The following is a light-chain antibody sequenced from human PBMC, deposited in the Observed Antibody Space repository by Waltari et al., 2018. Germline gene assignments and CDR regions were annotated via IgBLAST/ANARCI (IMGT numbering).Light chain of an antibody. CDR2: EDV. V-gene: IGLV3-21*02. J-gene: IGLJ2*01. Sequence: SYVLTQPPSVSVAPGQTARITCGGNNIGSDSVPWYQQRPGQAPVLVGYEDVDRPSGIPERFSGANSGDTATLTITRVEAGDEADYYCQVWDTTGDHPVLGGGTKLTVL. CDR1: NIGSDS. CDR3: QVWDTTGDHPV.